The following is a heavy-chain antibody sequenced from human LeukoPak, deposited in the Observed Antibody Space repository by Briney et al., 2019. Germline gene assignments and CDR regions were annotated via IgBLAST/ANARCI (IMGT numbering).Heavy chain of an antibody. CDR2: INPNSGGT. V-gene: IGHV1-2*03. J-gene: IGHJ6*03. D-gene: IGHD2-2*01. CDR1: GYTFTGYY. CDR3: ARDHIVAVPAAKLYNYYYMDV. Sequence: LGASVKVSCKASGYTFTGYYMHWVRQAPGQGLEWMGWINPNSGGTNYAQKFQGRVTMTRDTSISTAYMELSRLRSDDTAVYYCARDHIVAVPAAKLYNYYYMDVWGKGTTVTVSS.